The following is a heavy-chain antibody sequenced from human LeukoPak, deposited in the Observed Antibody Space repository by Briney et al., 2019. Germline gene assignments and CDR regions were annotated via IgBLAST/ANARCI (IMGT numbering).Heavy chain of an antibody. J-gene: IGHJ4*02. CDR2: IDTSATTI. D-gene: IGHD3-3*02. CDR3: ARVEVLARGYFDY. Sequence: GGSLRLSCAASGFTFSSYVMNWVRQAPGKGLEWVSYIDTSATTIYYADSVKGRFTISRDNAKNSLYLQMNSLRAEDTAVYYCARVEVLARGYFDYWGQGTLVTVSS. V-gene: IGHV3-48*03. CDR1: GFTFSSYV.